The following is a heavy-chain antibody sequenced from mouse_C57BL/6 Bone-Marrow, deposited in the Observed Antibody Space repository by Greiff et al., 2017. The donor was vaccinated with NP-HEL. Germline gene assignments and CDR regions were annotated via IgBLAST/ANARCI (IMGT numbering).Heavy chain of an antibody. Sequence: VQLQQSGAELVRPGASVKLSCTASGFNIKDDYMHWVKQRPEQGLEWIGWIDPENGDTEYAPKFQGKATITADTSSNTAYLQLSSLTSEDTSVYYCTTGGFDDWGQGTLVTVSA. CDR2: IDPENGDT. V-gene: IGHV14-4*01. CDR3: TTGGFDD. J-gene: IGHJ3*01. CDR1: GFNIKDDY.